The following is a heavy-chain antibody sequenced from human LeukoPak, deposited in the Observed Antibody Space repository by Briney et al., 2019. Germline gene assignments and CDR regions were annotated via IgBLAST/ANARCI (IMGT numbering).Heavy chain of an antibody. D-gene: IGHD1-26*01. CDR2: ISYDGSNK. J-gene: IGHJ5*02. Sequence: GGSLRLSCAASGFTFSSYGMHWVRQAPGKGLEWVAVISYDGSNKYYADSVKGRFTISRDNSKNTLYLQMNSLRAEDTAVYYCARVGRVGATTGWFDPWGQGTLVTVSS. V-gene: IGHV3-30*03. CDR1: GFTFSSYG. CDR3: ARVGRVGATTGWFDP.